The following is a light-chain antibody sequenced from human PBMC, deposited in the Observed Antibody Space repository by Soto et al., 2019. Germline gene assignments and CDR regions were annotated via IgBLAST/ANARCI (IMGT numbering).Light chain of an antibody. V-gene: IGLV2-8*01. J-gene: IGLJ2*01. CDR3: SSYAGSNNVV. CDR2: EVT. CDR1: SSDIGGYNY. Sequence: QSALTQPPPASGSPGQSVTISCTGTSSDIGGYNYVSWYQHHPGKAPKLMIYEVTERPSGVPDRFSGSKSGNTASLTVSGLQAEDEADYYCSSYAGSNNVVFGGGTKVTVL.